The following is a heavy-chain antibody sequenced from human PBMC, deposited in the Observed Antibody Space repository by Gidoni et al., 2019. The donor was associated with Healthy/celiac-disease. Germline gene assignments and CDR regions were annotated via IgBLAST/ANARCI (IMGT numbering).Heavy chain of an antibody. CDR1: GGSFSGYY. V-gene: IGHV4-34*01. J-gene: IGHJ4*02. CDR3: ARGRRYPPFDY. D-gene: IGHD2-2*02. CDR2: INHSGST. Sequence: QVQLQQWGAGLLKPSETLSLTCAVYGGSFSGYYWSWIRQPPGKGLEWIGEINHSGSTNYNPSLKSRVTISVDTSKNQFSLKLSSVTAADTAVYYCARGRRYPPFDYWGQGTLVTVSS.